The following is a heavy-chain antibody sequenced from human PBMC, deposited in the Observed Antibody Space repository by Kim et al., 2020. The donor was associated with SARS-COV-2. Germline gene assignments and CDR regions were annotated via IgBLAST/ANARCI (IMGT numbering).Heavy chain of an antibody. D-gene: IGHD2-2*01. CDR2: IIPIFGTA. V-gene: IGHV1-69*13. Sequence: SVKVSCKASGGTFSSYAISWVRQAPGQGLEWMGGIIPIFGTANYAQKFQGRVTITADESTSTAYMELSSLRSEDTAVYYCARVVVPAANHNWFDPWGQGTLVTVSS. CDR3: ARVVVPAANHNWFDP. J-gene: IGHJ5*02. CDR1: GGTFSSYA.